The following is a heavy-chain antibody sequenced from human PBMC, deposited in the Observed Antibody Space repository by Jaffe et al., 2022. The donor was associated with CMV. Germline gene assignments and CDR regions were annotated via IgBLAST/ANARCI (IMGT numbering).Heavy chain of an antibody. CDR3: AKDDAGFDN. J-gene: IGHJ4*02. D-gene: IGHD3-10*01. CDR2: IRWNSHNV. CDR1: GFTFNDYG. Sequence: VQLVESGGGLVQPGRSLRLSCVASGFTFNDYGMHWVRQAPGKGLEWVSGIRWNSHNVGYADSVKGRFTTSRDNARNSLYLQMSSLRPEDTAIYYCAKDDAGFDNWGQGTPVIVSA. V-gene: IGHV3-9*01.